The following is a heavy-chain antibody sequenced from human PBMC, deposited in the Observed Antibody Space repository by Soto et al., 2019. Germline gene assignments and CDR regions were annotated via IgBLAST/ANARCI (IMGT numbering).Heavy chain of an antibody. CDR2: INPSGGGT. CDR3: ARDRDFWSGYLYYYYGMDV. CDR1: GYTFTSYA. J-gene: IGHJ6*02. V-gene: IGHV1-3*01. Sequence: ASVKVSCKASGYTFTSYAMHWVRQAPGQRLEWMGWINPSGGGTRYAQKLQGRVTMTTDTSTSTAYMELRSLRSDDTAVYYCARDRDFWSGYLYYYYGMDVWGQGTTVTVSS. D-gene: IGHD3-3*01.